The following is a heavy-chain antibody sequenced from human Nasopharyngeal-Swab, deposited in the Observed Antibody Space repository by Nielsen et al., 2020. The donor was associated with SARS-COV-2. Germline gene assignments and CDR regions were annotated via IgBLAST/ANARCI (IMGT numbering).Heavy chain of an antibody. CDR1: GFTFSSYW. Sequence: GESLKISCAASGFTFSSYWMHWVRQAPGKGLVWVSRINDDGRDTIYADSVKGRFTISRDNAKNSLYLQMNSLRAEDTAVYYCARVRCSGGSCHSTDHWYFDLWGRGTLVTVSS. D-gene: IGHD2-15*01. CDR2: INDDGRDT. CDR3: ARVRCSGGSCHSTDHWYFDL. J-gene: IGHJ2*01. V-gene: IGHV3-74*01.